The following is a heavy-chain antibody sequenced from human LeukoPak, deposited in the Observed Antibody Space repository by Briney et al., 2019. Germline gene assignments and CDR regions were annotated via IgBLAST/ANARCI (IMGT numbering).Heavy chain of an antibody. CDR3: ARGDRGELLSESWFDP. J-gene: IGHJ5*02. V-gene: IGHV4-34*01. CDR2: INHSGST. Sequence: SETLSLTCAVYGGSFSGYYWSWIRQPPGKGLEWIGEINHSGSTNYNPSLKSRVTISVYTSKNQFSLKLSSVTAADTAVYYCARGDRGELLSESWFDPWGQGTLVTVSS. D-gene: IGHD1-26*01. CDR1: GGSFSGYY.